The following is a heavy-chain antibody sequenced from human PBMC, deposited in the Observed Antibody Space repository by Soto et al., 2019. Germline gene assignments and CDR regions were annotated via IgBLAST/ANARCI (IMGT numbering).Heavy chain of an antibody. CDR2: IYSGGST. D-gene: IGHD2-2*02. CDR1: GFTVSSNN. J-gene: IGHJ4*02. Sequence: TGGSLRLSCAASGFTVSSNNMNWVRQAPGKGLEWVSLIYSGGSTYYANSVKGRFTISRDSSKNTLYLQMNSLGAEDTAVYYCVTEGKSSTSCNTGCSFDYWGQGTLVTVSS. V-gene: IGHV3-53*01. CDR3: VTEGKSSTSCNTGCSFDY.